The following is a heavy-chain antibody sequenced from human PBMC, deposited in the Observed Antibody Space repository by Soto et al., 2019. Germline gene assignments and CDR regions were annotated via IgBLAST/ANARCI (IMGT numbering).Heavy chain of an antibody. J-gene: IGHJ4*02. CDR3: ARRSSSWSFDY. CDR1: GFTFSSYA. D-gene: IGHD6-13*01. V-gene: IGHV3-23*01. CDR2: ISGSGGST. Sequence: EVQLLESGGGLVQPGGSLRLSCAASGFTFSSYAMSWVRQAPGKGLEWVSVISGSGGSTYYADSVKGRFTISRDNSKNTLSLQMNSLRAEDTAGYYGARRSSSWSFDYWGQGTLVTVSS.